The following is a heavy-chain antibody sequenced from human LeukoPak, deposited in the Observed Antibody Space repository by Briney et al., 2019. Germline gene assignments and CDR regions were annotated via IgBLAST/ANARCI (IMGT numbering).Heavy chain of an antibody. D-gene: IGHD6-19*01. CDR1: GGSFSGYY. V-gene: IGHV4-34*01. CDR3: ARDWIAVAGLDY. CDR2: INHSGST. J-gene: IGHJ4*02. Sequence: SETLSLTCAVYGGSFSGYYWSWIRQPPGKGLEWIGEINHSGSTNYNPSLKSRVTMSVDTSKNQFSLKLSSVTAADTAVYYCARDWIAVAGLDYWGQGTLVTVSS.